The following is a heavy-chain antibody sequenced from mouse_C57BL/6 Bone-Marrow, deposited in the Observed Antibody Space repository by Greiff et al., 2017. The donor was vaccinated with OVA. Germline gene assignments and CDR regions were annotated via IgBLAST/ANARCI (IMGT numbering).Heavy chain of an antibody. J-gene: IGHJ2*01. CDR3: ARHYGSYYCDY. D-gene: IGHD1-1*01. Sequence: EVKLMESGGGLVKPGGSLKLSCAASGFTFSDYGMHWVRQAPEKGLEWVAYISRGSSTIYYADTVKGRFTISRDNAKNTLFLQMTSLRSEDTAMYYCARHYGSYYCDYWGQGTTLTVSS. V-gene: IGHV5-17*01. CDR1: GFTFSDYG. CDR2: ISRGSSTI.